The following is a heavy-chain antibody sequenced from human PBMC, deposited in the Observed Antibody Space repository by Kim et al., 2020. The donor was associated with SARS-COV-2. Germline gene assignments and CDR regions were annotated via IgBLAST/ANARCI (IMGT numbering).Heavy chain of an antibody. V-gene: IGHV3-53*01. CDR3: ASSTTVGYFDY. CDR2: T. D-gene: IGHD4-4*01. Sequence: TYYADSVKGRFTISRDNSKNTLYLQMNSLRAEDTAVYYCASSTTVGYFDYWGQGTLVTVSS. J-gene: IGHJ4*02.